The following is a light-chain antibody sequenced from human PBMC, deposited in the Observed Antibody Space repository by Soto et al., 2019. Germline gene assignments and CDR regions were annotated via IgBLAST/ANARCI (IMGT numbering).Light chain of an antibody. CDR2: GAS. Sequence: EIMLTQSPDTVSLSPLEIATLSFMASQTVSSNYLAWCQQRPGQAPRLLIYGASTRAAGIPDRFSGSGSGTDFTLTITRLEPEDSAVYFCQQYTGPPTTFGQGTRLEIK. CDR1: QTVSSNY. CDR3: QQYTGPPTT. V-gene: IGKV3-20*01. J-gene: IGKJ5*01.